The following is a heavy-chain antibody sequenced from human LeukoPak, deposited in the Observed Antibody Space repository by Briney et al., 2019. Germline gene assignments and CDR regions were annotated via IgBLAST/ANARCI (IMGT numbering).Heavy chain of an antibody. J-gene: IGHJ4*02. CDR1: GFTFSSYD. V-gene: IGHV3-48*03. CDR2: ISSSGSNI. Sequence: QPGGSLRLSCAASGFTFSSYDMNWVRQAPGKGLEWLSYISSSGSNIYYADSVKGRFAISRDNAKNSLYLQMNSLRAEDTAVYYCAKSGGWGQGTLVTVSS. CDR3: AKSGG.